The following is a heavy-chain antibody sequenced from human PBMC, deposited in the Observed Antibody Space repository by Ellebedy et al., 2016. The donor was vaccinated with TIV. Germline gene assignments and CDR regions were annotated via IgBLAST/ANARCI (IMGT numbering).Heavy chain of an antibody. CDR2: IKTDGSET. V-gene: IGHV3-7*01. CDR3: AREIPGNWFDP. J-gene: IGHJ5*02. Sequence: PGGSLRLSCAAWGFSFSNFWMSWVRQAPGKGLEWVAHIKTDGSETYYVDSVKGRFTISRENAKNALFLQMDGLRAEDTAVYYCAREIPGNWFDPWGQGTLVTVSS. D-gene: IGHD1-1*01. CDR1: GFSFSNFW.